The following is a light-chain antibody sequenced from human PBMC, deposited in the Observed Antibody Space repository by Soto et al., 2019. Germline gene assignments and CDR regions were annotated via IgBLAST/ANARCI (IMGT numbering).Light chain of an antibody. Sequence: EIVVSESPGPLSFSQGERATLSRRASQSVSSSYLAWYQQKPGQAPRLLIYDASNRATGIPARFSGSGSGTDFTLTISSLEPADFAVYYCQQRNSWPLTFGGGTKVDIK. CDR2: DAS. CDR1: QSVSSSY. CDR3: QQRNSWPLT. V-gene: IGKV3D-20*02. J-gene: IGKJ4*01.